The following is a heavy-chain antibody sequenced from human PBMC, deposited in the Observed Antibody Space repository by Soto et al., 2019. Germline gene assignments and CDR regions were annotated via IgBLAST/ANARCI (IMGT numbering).Heavy chain of an antibody. V-gene: IGHV1-46*01. J-gene: IGHJ3*02. CDR1: GYTFTSFY. Sequence: ASVKVSCKASGYTFTSFYIHWVRQAPGQGLEWMGIINPSGGSTTYAQKFQGRVTMTRDTSTSTVYMQLSSLRSEDTAVYYCVRDRDYFDISGYGAFDIWGQGTMVTVS. D-gene: IGHD3-22*01. CDR3: VRDRDYFDISGYGAFDI. CDR2: INPSGGST.